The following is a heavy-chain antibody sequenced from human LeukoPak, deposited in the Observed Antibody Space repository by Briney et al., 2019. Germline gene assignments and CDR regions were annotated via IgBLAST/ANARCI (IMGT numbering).Heavy chain of an antibody. J-gene: IGHJ4*02. CDR2: IRSKAYGGTT. CDR3: ARPPSTLPAVVPDY. CDR1: GFTFSDYA. D-gene: IGHD2-2*01. Sequence: TLRLSCAASGFTFSDYAMSWVRQAPGKGLEWVGFIRSKAYGGTTDYAASVKDRFTISRDDSKSVTYLQMNSLKTEDTAVYYCARPPSTLPAVVPDYWGQGTLVTVSS. V-gene: IGHV3-49*04.